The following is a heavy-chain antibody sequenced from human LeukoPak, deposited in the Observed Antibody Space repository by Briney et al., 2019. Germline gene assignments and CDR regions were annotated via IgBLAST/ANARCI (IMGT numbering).Heavy chain of an antibody. CDR3: ARDQASGGGYYFDY. Sequence: SVKVSCKASGGTFSSYAISWVRQAPGQGLEWMGGIIPIFGTANYAQKFQGRVTITADESTSTAYMELSSLRSEDTVVYYCARDQASGGGYYFDYWGQGTLVTVSS. CDR1: GGTFSSYA. D-gene: IGHD3-22*01. V-gene: IGHV1-69*13. J-gene: IGHJ4*02. CDR2: IIPIFGTA.